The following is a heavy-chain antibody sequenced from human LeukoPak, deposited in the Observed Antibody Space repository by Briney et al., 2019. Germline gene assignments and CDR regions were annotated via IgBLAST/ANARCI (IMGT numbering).Heavy chain of an antibody. V-gene: IGHV4-34*01. CDR1: GGSFSGYY. CDR2: INHSGST. J-gene: IGHJ4*02. CDR3: ARDGGSSWYYFDY. D-gene: IGHD6-13*01. Sequence: PSETLSLTCAVYGGSFSGYYWSWIRQPPGKGLEWIGEINHSGSTNYNPSLKSRVTISVDTSKNQFSLKLSSVTAADTAVYYCARDGGSSWYYFDYWGQGTLVTVSS.